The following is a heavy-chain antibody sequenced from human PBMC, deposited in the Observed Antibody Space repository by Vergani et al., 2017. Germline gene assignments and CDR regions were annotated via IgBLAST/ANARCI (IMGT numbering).Heavy chain of an antibody. Sequence: EVQLVESGGGLVKPGGSLRLSCAASGFTFSSYSMNWVRQAPGKGLEWVSSISSSSSYIYYADSVMGRFTISRDNAKNSLYLQMNSLRAEDTAVYYCADTADYYYYMDVWGKGTTVTVSS. CDR2: ISSSSSYI. CDR1: GFTFSSYS. V-gene: IGHV3-21*01. D-gene: IGHD2-21*02. CDR3: ADTADYYYYMDV. J-gene: IGHJ6*03.